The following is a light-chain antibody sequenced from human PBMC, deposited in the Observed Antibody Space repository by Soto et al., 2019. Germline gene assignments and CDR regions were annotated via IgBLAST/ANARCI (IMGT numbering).Light chain of an antibody. V-gene: IGLV2-8*01. Sequence: QSVLTQPPSASGSPGQSVTISCTGTSSDVGGYDYVSWYQQQSGKAPKLIIYEVTNRPSGVPDRFSGSKSGNTASLTVSGLQAEDEADYYCISYAGISNVIFGAGTKLTVL. CDR2: EVT. CDR1: SSDVGGYDY. J-gene: IGLJ2*01. CDR3: ISYAGISNVI.